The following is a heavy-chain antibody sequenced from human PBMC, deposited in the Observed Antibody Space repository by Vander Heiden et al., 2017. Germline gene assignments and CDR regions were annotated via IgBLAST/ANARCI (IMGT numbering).Heavy chain of an antibody. Sequence: EVQLVESGGGVVRPGGSLGLSFRASGFTFDDYGLSWVRQAPGKGLEWVSGINWNGGSTGYADSVKGRFTISRDNAKNSLYLQMNSLRAEDTALYYCARVGYCSGGSCSDAFDIWGQGTMVTVSS. V-gene: IGHV3-20*03. J-gene: IGHJ3*02. CDR2: INWNGGST. CDR3: ARVGYCSGGSCSDAFDI. D-gene: IGHD2-15*01. CDR1: GFTFDDYG.